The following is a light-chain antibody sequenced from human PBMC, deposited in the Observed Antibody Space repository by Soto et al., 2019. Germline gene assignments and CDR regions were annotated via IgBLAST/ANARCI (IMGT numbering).Light chain of an antibody. Sequence: EIVLTQSPGTLSLSPGERATLSCRASQSVSSSYLAWYQQKPGQAPRLLIYGASSRATGIPDRFSGSGSGTDFTLTISRLAPEDFAVYYCQQYGSSPPATFGPGTKVDIK. CDR3: QQYGSSPPAT. CDR2: GAS. V-gene: IGKV3-20*01. CDR1: QSVSSSY. J-gene: IGKJ3*01.